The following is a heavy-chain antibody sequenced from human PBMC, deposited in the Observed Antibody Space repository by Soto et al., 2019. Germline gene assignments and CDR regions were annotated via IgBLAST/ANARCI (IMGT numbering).Heavy chain of an antibody. CDR3: AKELDDGYNPFDY. CDR2: ISGSGGGT. CDR1: GFIFSSYA. Sequence: EVQLLESGGGLVQPGGSLRLSCVGSGFIFSSYAMSWVRQAPGKGLEEISAISGSGGGTYYADSVKGRFTISRDNSKNTGYLQMNSLRAEDTAVYYCAKELDDGYNPFDYWGQGTLVTVSP. J-gene: IGHJ4*02. D-gene: IGHD5-12*01. V-gene: IGHV3-23*01.